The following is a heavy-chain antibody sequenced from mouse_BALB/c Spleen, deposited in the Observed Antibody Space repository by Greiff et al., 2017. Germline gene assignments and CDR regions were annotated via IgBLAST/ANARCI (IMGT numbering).Heavy chain of an antibody. V-gene: IGHV5-6-5*01. Sequence: EVHLVESGGGLVKPGGSLKLSCAASGFTFSSYAMSWVRQTPEKRLEWVASISSGGSTYYPDSVKGRFTISRDNARNILYLQMSSLRSEDTAMYYCARGITTVVADYFDYWGQGTTLTVSS. CDR2: ISSGGST. D-gene: IGHD1-1*01. J-gene: IGHJ2*01. CDR1: GFTFSSYA. CDR3: ARGITTVVADYFDY.